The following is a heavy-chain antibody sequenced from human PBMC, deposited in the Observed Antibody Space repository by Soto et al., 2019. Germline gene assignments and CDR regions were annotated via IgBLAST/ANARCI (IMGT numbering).Heavy chain of an antibody. D-gene: IGHD3-3*01. V-gene: IGHV3-9*01. J-gene: IGHJ4*02. Sequence: QLVESGGGLVQPGGSLRLSCVASWFSFDDFAMHWVRQAPGKGLEWISGITWNSVSTDYANSVKGRFTVSRDNAKNSLYLQMSSFTTEDTALYFCSKERVRFLDTGGQGPLVTVSS. CDR1: WFSFDDFA. CDR3: SKERVRFLDT. CDR2: ITWNSVST.